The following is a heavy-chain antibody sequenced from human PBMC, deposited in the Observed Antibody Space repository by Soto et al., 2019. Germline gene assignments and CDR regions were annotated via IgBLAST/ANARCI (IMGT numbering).Heavy chain of an antibody. V-gene: IGHV3-30-3*01. CDR3: ARGMAKRSYWYFDL. Sequence: QVQLVESGGGVVQPGRSLRLSCAASGFTFSSYAMHWVRQAPGKGLEWVAVISYDGSNKYYADSVKGRFTISRDNSKNTLYVKMNILRAEDTAVYYCARGMAKRSYWYFDLWGRGTLVTVSS. D-gene: IGHD5-12*01. CDR2: ISYDGSNK. J-gene: IGHJ2*01. CDR1: GFTFSSYA.